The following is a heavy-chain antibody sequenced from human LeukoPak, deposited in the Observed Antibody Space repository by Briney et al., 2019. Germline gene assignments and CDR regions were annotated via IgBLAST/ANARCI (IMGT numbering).Heavy chain of an antibody. D-gene: IGHD2-2*01. CDR2: INHSGST. CDR1: GGSFSGYY. J-gene: IGHJ4*02. Sequence: SETLSLTCAVYGGSFSGYYWSWIRQPPGKGLEWIGEINHSGSTNYNPSLKSRVTISVDTSKNQFSLKLSSVTAADTAVYYCARVQEVPAASYYFDYWGQGTLVTVSS. V-gene: IGHV4-34*01. CDR3: ARVQEVPAASYYFDY.